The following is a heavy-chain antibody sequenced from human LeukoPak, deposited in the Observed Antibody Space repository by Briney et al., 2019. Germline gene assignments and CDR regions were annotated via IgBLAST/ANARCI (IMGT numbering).Heavy chain of an antibody. CDR2: ISGSGGST. V-gene: IGHV3-23*01. J-gene: IGHJ4*02. D-gene: IGHD1-26*01. CDR1: GFTFSGYA. Sequence: GGSLRLSCAASGFTFSGYAMSWVRQAPGKGLEWVSAISGSGGSTYYADSVKGRFTISRDNSKNTLYLQMNSLRAEDTAVYYCAKDLQDLGANYFDYWGQGTLVTVSS. CDR3: AKDLQDLGANYFDY.